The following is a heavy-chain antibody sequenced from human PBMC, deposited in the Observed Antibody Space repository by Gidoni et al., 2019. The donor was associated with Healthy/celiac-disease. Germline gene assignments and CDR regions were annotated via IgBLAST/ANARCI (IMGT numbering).Heavy chain of an antibody. Sequence: EVQLVESGGGLVQPRGSLSFSCAASGFPFSSYWMHWVRQAPGKGVVWVSRINSDGSSTSYADSVKGRLTSSRDNAKNTLYLQRNSLRAEDTAVYYCARVPTLYSSSLFDYWGQGTLVTVSS. D-gene: IGHD6-13*01. CDR3: ARVPTLYSSSLFDY. J-gene: IGHJ4*02. CDR1: GFPFSSYW. CDR2: INSDGSST. V-gene: IGHV3-74*01.